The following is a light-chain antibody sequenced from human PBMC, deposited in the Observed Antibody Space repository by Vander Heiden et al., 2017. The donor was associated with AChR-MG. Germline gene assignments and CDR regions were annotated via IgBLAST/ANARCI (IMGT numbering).Light chain of an antibody. CDR1: QKISSSY. V-gene: IGKV3-20*01. Sequence: EIVMAQSPGTLSVSPGERATLACTASQKISSSYLAWYQQKPGHAPTLLIYGASTSATGIPDRFSGSGSGTVFTLTISRLEPEDFAVYVCQPYDNSRTYTFGQGTKLEIK. CDR3: QPYDNSRTYT. CDR2: GAS. J-gene: IGKJ2*01.